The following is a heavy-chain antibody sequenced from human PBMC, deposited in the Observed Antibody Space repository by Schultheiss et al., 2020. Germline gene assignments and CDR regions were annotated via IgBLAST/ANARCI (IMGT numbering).Heavy chain of an antibody. CDR3: ARQDYDYVWGSYYFDP. D-gene: IGHD3-16*01. CDR1: GGSISSYY. Sequence: SETLSLTCTVSGGSISSYYWSWIRQPAGKGLEWIGRIYTSGSTYYNPSLKSRVTISVDTSKNQFSLKLSSVTAADTAVYYCARQDYDYVWGSYYFDPWGQGTLVTVSA. V-gene: IGHV4-4*07. J-gene: IGHJ5*02. CDR2: IYTSGST.